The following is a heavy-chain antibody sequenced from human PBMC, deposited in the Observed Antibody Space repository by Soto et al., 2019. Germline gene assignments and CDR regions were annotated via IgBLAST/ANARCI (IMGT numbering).Heavy chain of an antibody. Sequence: TSETLSLTCTVSGGSISSYYWSWIRQPPGKGLEWIGYIYYSGSTNYNPSLKSRVTISVDTSKNQFSLKLSSVTAADTAVYYCARHEAYYDSSGYYYFWFDPWGQGTLVTVS. CDR1: GGSISSYY. CDR3: ARHEAYYDSSGYYYFWFDP. CDR2: IYYSGST. D-gene: IGHD3-22*01. J-gene: IGHJ5*02. V-gene: IGHV4-59*08.